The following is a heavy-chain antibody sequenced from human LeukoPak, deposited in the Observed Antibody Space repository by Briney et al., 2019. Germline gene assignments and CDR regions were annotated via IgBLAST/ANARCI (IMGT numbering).Heavy chain of an antibody. CDR1: GFTFADYA. CDR3: AKSQGAHLNYYQYGMDV. D-gene: IGHD1-26*01. CDR2: ISWISGGV. V-gene: IGHV3-9*01. Sequence: PGGSLRLSCAASGFTFADYAMHWVRQAPGKGLEWVSGISWISGGVAYADSVKGRFTISRDSTKNSLYLQMNSLRAEDTALYYCAKSQGAHLNYYQYGMDVWGQGTTVTVSS. J-gene: IGHJ6*02.